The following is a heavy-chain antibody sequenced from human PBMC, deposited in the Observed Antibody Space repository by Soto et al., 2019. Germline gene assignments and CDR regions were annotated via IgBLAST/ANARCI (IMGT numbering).Heavy chain of an antibody. Sequence: SLRLSCTVSGFNFGDYALSWVRQAPGKGLEWVGFITSKAYGGTTEYAASVKARFTISRDDSKSIAYLQMNSLKTGDTAVYYCTKDDYYYDSTVYYSWFDPWGQGTPGHRLL. CDR2: ITSKAYGGTT. J-gene: IGHJ5*02. D-gene: IGHD3-22*01. CDR3: TKDDYYYDSTVYYSWFDP. CDR1: GFNFGDYA. V-gene: IGHV3-49*04.